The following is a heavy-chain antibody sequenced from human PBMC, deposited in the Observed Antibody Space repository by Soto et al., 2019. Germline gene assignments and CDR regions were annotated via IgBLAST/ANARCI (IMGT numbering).Heavy chain of an antibody. D-gene: IGHD3-16*01. Sequence: QVQLVQSGAEVRKPGASVKVSCKTSGYTFTHYGISWVRQAPGQGLEWVGWISAYSGKTHYAQKVQGKVTMTTDTATSTAYLVVRSLRSDDTAVYFGARDPYLGDHQYWGQGTMVSVSS. V-gene: IGHV1-18*01. CDR2: ISAYSGKT. J-gene: IGHJ4*02. CDR1: GYTFTHYG. CDR3: ARDPYLGDHQY.